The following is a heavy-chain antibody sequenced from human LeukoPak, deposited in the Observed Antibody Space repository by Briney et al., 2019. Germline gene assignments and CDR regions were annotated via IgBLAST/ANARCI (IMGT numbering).Heavy chain of an antibody. CDR3: AKAPLWGSSSSTYYFDY. D-gene: IGHD6-6*01. V-gene: IGHV3-23*01. J-gene: IGHJ4*02. Sequence: GRSLRLSCAASGFTFSSYAMSWVRQAPGKGLEWVSAISGSGGSTYYADSVKGRFTISRDNSKNTLYLQMNSLRAEDTAVYYCAKAPLWGSSSSTYYFDYWGQGTLVTVSS. CDR2: ISGSGGST. CDR1: GFTFSSYA.